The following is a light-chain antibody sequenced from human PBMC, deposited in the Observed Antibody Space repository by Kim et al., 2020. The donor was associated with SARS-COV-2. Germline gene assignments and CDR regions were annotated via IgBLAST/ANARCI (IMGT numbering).Light chain of an antibody. V-gene: IGKV4-1*01. CDR1: QSVLYSSNNKNY. CDR3: QQYYSTPRT. J-gene: IGKJ1*01. CDR2: WAS. Sequence: DIVMTQSPYSLAVSLGERATINCKSSQSVLYSSNNKNYLAWYQQKPGQPPKLLIYWASTRESGVPDRFSGRGSGTDFTLTISSLQAEDVAVYYCQQYYSTPRTFGQGTKVDIK.